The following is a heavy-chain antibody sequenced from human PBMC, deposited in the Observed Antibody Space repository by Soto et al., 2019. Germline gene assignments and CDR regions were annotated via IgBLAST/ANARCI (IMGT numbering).Heavy chain of an antibody. D-gene: IGHD2-15*01. J-gene: IGHJ1*01. CDR3: AKGVVVAAPYFQH. Sequence: QVPLVESGGGVVQPGRSLRLSCAASGFTFSSYGMHWVRQAPGKGLEWVAVISYDGSNKYYADSVKGRFTISRDNSNNTLYLQMNSLRAEDTAVDYCAKGVVVAAPYFQHWGQGTLVTVSS. CDR2: ISYDGSNK. V-gene: IGHV3-30*18. CDR1: GFTFSSYG.